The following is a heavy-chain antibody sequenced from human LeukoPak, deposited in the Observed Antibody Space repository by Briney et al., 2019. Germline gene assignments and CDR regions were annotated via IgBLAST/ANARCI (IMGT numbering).Heavy chain of an antibody. CDR1: GFTFDDYA. CDR2: ISWNSGSI. V-gene: IGHV3-9*01. Sequence: GRSLSLSCAASGFTFDDYAMHWVRQAPGKGLEWVSGISWNSGSIGYADSVKGRFTISRDNAKDTVYLQMNSLRAEDTAVYYCARVSIGWYSFDYWGQGTLVTVSS. D-gene: IGHD6-19*01. CDR3: ARVSIGWYSFDY. J-gene: IGHJ4*02.